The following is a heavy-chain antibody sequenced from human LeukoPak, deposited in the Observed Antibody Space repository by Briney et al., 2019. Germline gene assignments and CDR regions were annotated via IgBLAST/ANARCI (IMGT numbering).Heavy chain of an antibody. J-gene: IGHJ5*02. CDR2: IYYSGGT. Sequence: SETLSLTCTVSGGSISSSSYYWGWIRQPPGKGLEWIGSIYYSGGTYYNPSLKSRITISVDTSKNQFSLKLTSVTAADTAVYYCARHAHRNGWSDHWGQGTLVTVSS. V-gene: IGHV4-39*01. D-gene: IGHD2-21*01. CDR3: ARHAHRNGWSDH. CDR1: GGSISSSSYY.